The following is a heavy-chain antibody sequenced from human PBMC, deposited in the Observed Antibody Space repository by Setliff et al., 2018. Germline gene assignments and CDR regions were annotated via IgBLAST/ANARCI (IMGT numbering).Heavy chain of an antibody. J-gene: IGHJ4*01. V-gene: IGHV3-30*03. CDR3: AGVHWTTNWFLHY. CDR2: IFHDGRDI. CDR1: GFAFDSYA. Sequence: PGGSLRLSCAASGFAFDSYAMHWVRQAPGKGLEWVAIIFHDGRDIYYGDSVQGRFAISRGNSKNTLYLQMNSLRSDDTAVYYCAGVHWTTNWFLHYWGQGTLVTVSS. D-gene: IGHD7-27*01.